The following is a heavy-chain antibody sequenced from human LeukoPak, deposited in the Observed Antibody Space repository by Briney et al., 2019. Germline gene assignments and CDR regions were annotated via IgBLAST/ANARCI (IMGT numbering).Heavy chain of an antibody. J-gene: IGHJ4*02. CDR1: GLTFSSSA. CDR2: ISGSGYVT. Sequence: GGSLRLSCAASGLTFSSSAMSCVRQAPGEGLEWVSSISGSGYVTYYADSVKGRFTLSRDNFENTLYLRMNSLRAEDTAVYYCAINGSSWYDYWGQGTLVTVSS. CDR3: AINGSSWYDY. D-gene: IGHD6-13*01. V-gene: IGHV3-23*01.